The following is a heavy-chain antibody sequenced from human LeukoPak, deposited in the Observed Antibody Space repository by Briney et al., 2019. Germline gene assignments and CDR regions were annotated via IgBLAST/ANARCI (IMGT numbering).Heavy chain of an antibody. Sequence: SAPTLVNPTQTLTLTCTFTGCSLSTRGVGVGWIRQPSRQALESLALIYWHSDRTDSPSLRSRLTITKDTSKNHVVLTMTNMDPVDTAPYYCAHRVYYCSSTSCLGWFDPWGQGTLVTVSP. CDR1: GCSLSTRGVG. V-gene: IGHV2-5*01. J-gene: IGHJ5*02. CDR3: AHRVYYCSSTSCLGWFDP. D-gene: IGHD2-2*01. CDR2: IYWHSDR.